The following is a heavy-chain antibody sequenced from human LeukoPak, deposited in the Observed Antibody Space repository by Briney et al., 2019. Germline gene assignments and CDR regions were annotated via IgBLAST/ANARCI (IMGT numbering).Heavy chain of an antibody. CDR3: ASRWSIAVAGSGDDFDY. D-gene: IGHD6-19*01. Sequence: ASVKVSCKASGYTFTGYYMHWVRRAPGQGLEWVGRINPNSGGTNYAQKFQGRVTMTRDTSISTAYMELSRLRSDDTAVYYCASRWSIAVAGSGDDFDYWGQGTLVTVSS. CDR2: INPNSGGT. CDR1: GYTFTGYY. J-gene: IGHJ4*02. V-gene: IGHV1-2*06.